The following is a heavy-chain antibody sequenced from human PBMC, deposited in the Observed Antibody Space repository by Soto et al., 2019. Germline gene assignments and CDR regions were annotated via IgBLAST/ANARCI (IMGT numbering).Heavy chain of an antibody. CDR3: GRGQSGQIVVFH. Sequence: RASVKVSCKASGYTFTGHYIHWVRQAPEQGPEWMGEIGPESGATRYAQRFQGRVTMTRDMSITTVYMELNNLRPDDTAVYYCGRGQSGQIVVFHWGQGTPVTVSS. J-gene: IGHJ4*02. V-gene: IGHV1-2*02. D-gene: IGHD5-12*01. CDR1: GYTFTGHY. CDR2: IGPESGAT.